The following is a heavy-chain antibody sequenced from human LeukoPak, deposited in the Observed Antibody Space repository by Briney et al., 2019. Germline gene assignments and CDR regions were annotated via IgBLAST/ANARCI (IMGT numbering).Heavy chain of an antibody. CDR3: ATDYGDTSGFDY. J-gene: IGHJ4*02. D-gene: IGHD4-17*01. V-gene: IGHV4-34*01. CDR2: INHSGST. CDR1: GGSFSGYY. Sequence: SETLSLTCAVYGGSFSGYYWSWIRQPPGKGLEWIGEINHSGSTNYNPSLKSRVTISVDTSKNQFSLKLSSVTAAHTAVYYCATDYGDTSGFDYWGQGTLVTVSS.